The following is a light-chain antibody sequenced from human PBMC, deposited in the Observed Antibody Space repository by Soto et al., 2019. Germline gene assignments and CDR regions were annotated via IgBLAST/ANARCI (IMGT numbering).Light chain of an antibody. CDR2: WAS. V-gene: IGKV4-1*01. CDR1: QSVLHSSHKKNY. J-gene: IGKJ2*01. CDR3: QQYYTTPPYT. Sequence: DIVMTQSPDSLAVSLGERATINCKSRQSVLHSSHKKNYLAWYQQKPGQPPKLLIYWASTRESGVPDRFSGSGSGTDFTRTISSLQAEDVAVYYCQQYYTTPPYTFGQGTKLEIK.